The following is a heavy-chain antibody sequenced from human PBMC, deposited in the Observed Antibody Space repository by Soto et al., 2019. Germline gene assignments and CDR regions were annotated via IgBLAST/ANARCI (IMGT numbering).Heavy chain of an antibody. CDR1: GGSISSGTYY. D-gene: IGHD2-15*01. CDR3: ARDSDYCTGGSCYGNFDF. CDR2: ISHSGRT. J-gene: IGHJ4*02. Sequence: QVQLQESGPGLVKPSQILSLTCTVSGGSISSGTYYWTWVRQRPGEGLEWIGFISHSGRTYYNPSLKTRAAISVDTSENQFSLRLSSVTAADTAVYFCARDSDYCTGGSCYGNFDFWGQGTLVTVSS. V-gene: IGHV4-31*03.